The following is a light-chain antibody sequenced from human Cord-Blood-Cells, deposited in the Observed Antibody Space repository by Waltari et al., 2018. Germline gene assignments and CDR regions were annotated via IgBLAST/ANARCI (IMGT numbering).Light chain of an antibody. CDR2: DVS. V-gene: IGLV2-14*01. J-gene: IGLJ3*02. Sequence: QSALTQPASVSGSPGQSITISCTGTGSDVGGYNYVSWYQQHPGKAPKLMIYDVSNRPSGVSNRFSGSKSGNTASLTISGLQAEDEADYYCSSYTSSSNWVFGGGTKLTVL. CDR3: SSYTSSSNWV. CDR1: GSDVGGYNY.